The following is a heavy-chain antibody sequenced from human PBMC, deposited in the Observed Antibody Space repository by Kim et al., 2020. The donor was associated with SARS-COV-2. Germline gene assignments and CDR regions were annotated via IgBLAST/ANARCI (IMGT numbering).Heavy chain of an antibody. D-gene: IGHD3-10*01. V-gene: IGHV3-33*01. CDR1: GFTFSSYG. J-gene: IGHJ5*02. Sequence: GGSLRLSCAASGFTFSSYGMHWVRQAPGMGLEWVAVIWYDGSNKYYADSVKGRFTISRDNSKNTLYLQMNSLRADDTAVYYCARDRSTLVRGDDWLDRWGQGTLVTVSS. CDR3: ARDRSTLVRGDDWLDR. CDR2: IWYDGSNK.